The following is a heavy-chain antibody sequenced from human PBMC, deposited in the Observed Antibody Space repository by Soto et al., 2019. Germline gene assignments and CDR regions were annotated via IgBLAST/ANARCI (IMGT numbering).Heavy chain of an antibody. CDR2: INHSGST. CDR3: ARGPTHHKGAVDY. D-gene: IGHD3-16*01. CDR1: GGSFSGYY. Sequence: ASETLSLTCAVYGGSFSGYYWSWIRQPPGKGLEWIGEINHSGSTNYNPSLKSRVTISVDTSKNQFSLKLSSVTAADTAVYYCARGPTHHKGAVDYWGQGTLVTV. J-gene: IGHJ4*02. V-gene: IGHV4-34*01.